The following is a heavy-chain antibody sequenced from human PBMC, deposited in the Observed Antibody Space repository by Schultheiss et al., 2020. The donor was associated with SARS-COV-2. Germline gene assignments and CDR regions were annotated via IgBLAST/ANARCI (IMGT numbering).Heavy chain of an antibody. CDR1: GGSISSNN. V-gene: IGHV3-23*01. J-gene: IGHJ6*03. Sequence: GGSLRLSCDVSGGSISSNNWWSWVRQAPGKGLEWVSAISGSGGSTYYADSVKGRFTISRHNSKNTLYLQMGSLRAEDMAVYYCARGVSIAAAGTSFGYHYYMDVWGKGTTVTVSS. CDR3: ARGVSIAAAGTSFGYHYYMDV. CDR2: ISGSGGST. D-gene: IGHD6-13*01.